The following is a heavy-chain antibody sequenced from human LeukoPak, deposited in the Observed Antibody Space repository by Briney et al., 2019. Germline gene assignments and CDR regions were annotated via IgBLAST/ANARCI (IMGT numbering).Heavy chain of an antibody. Sequence: PSETLSLTCTVSGGSISSSNYYWGWIRQPPGKGLEWIGSIYYSGSNYYNPSLKSRVTISVDMSKNQFSLKLSSVTAADTAVYYCARHPSHYGDFFYWGQGTLVTVSS. CDR2: IYYSGSN. V-gene: IGHV4-39*01. J-gene: IGHJ4*02. CDR3: ARHPSHYGDFFY. CDR1: GGSISSSNYY. D-gene: IGHD4-17*01.